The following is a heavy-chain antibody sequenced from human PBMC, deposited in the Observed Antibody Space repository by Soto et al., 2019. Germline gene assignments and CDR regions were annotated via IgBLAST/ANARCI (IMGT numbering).Heavy chain of an antibody. CDR2: IIPIFDTA. CDR1: GGTFSSYA. Sequence: QVQLVQSGAEVKKPGSSVKVSCKASGGTFSSYAISWVRQAPGQGLEWMGGIIPIFDTANYAQKFQGRVTINADESTSTAYLGLSSLRSEDTAVYYCARGGSAWLSDNWFDPWGQGTLVTVSS. V-gene: IGHV1-69*12. D-gene: IGHD3-10*01. CDR3: ARGGSAWLSDNWFDP. J-gene: IGHJ5*02.